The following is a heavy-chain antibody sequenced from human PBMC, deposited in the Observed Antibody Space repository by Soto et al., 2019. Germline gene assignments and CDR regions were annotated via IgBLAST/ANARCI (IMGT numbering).Heavy chain of an antibody. Sequence: EVQLLESGGGLVQPGGSLRLSCAASGFTFSSYAMSWVRQAPGKGLEWVSAISGSGGSTYYADSVKGRFTISRDNSKNTLYLQMNSLRAEDTAVYYCAKVLTYYDILTGYSPLNAFDIWGQGTMVTVYS. CDR2: ISGSGGST. CDR1: GFTFSSYA. D-gene: IGHD3-9*01. J-gene: IGHJ3*02. CDR3: AKVLTYYDILTGYSPLNAFDI. V-gene: IGHV3-23*01.